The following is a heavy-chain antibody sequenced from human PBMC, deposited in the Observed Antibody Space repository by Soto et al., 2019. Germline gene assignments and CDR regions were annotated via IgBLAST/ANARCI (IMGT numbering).Heavy chain of an antibody. V-gene: IGHV6-1*01. Sequence: VQLQQSGPGLLKPSQTLSLTCAVSGDSVSSSDAAWNWIRQSPSRGLEWLGRTYYRSKWYNDYAVSVKSRITINPDTSNNQFSLQLNSVTPEDTAVYYCARGAYNSVWSWGQGTLVTVSS. J-gene: IGHJ4*02. CDR1: GDSVSSSDAA. CDR3: ARGAYNSVWS. D-gene: IGHD6-19*01. CDR2: TYYRSKWYN.